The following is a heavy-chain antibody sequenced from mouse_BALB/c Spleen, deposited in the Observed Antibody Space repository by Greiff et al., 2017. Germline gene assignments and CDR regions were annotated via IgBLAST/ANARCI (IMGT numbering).Heavy chain of an antibody. D-gene: IGHD2-12*01. Sequence: ESGAELVKPGASVKLSCKASGYTFTSYYMYWVKQRPGQGLEWIGEINPSNGGTNFNEKFKSKATLTVDKSSSTAYMQLSSLTSEDSAVYYCTRDDGAMDYWGQGTSVTVSS. CDR2: INPSNGGT. V-gene: IGHV1S81*02. CDR1: GYTFTSYY. J-gene: IGHJ4*01. CDR3: TRDDGAMDY.